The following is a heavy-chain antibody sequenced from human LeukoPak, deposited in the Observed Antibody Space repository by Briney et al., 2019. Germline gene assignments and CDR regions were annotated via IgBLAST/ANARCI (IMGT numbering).Heavy chain of an antibody. Sequence: SETLSLTCTVSGGSISSGSYYWSWIRQPAGKGLEWIGRIYTSGSTNYNPSLKSRVTISVDTSKNQFSPKLSAVTAADTAVYYCARAVSGYHRPAFDIWGQGTMVTVSS. CDR2: IYTSGST. CDR1: GGSISSGSYY. J-gene: IGHJ3*02. V-gene: IGHV4-61*02. D-gene: IGHD5-12*01. CDR3: ARAVSGYHRPAFDI.